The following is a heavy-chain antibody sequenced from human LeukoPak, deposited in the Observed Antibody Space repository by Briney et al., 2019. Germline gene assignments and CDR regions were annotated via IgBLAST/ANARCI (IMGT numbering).Heavy chain of an antibody. CDR1: GYTFTSYG. V-gene: IGHV1-18*01. CDR3: ARGAYYYGSGNWFDP. J-gene: IGHJ5*02. Sequence: GASVKVSCKASGYTFTSYGISWVRQAPGQGLEWMGWISAYNGNTNYAQKLQGRVTMTTDTSTSTAYMELRSLRSDDTAVYYCARGAYYYGSGNWFDPWGQGTLVTVSS. CDR2: ISAYNGNT. D-gene: IGHD3-10*01.